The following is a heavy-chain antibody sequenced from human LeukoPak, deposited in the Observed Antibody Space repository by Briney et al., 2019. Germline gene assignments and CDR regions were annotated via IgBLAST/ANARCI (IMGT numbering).Heavy chain of an antibody. Sequence: PGGSLRLSCAASGFTFSSSVMSWVREAPGKGVEWVSTINGDGTRTYYAVSSNGRFIMSRDNCMKILYVQMKGVRGEERGVYECARDRGGYSTDFGFWGQGTLVTVSS. V-gene: IGHV3-23*01. CDR1: GFTFSSSV. J-gene: IGHJ4*02. CDR2: INGDGTRT. CDR3: ARDRGGYSTDFGF. D-gene: IGHD5-12*01.